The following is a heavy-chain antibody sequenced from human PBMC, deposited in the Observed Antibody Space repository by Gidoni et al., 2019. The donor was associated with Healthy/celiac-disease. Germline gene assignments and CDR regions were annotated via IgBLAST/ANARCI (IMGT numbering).Heavy chain of an antibody. Sequence: QVTLVESGAGVVQPGRSLRLSCAASGFTFSSYGMHWFRQAPGKVLEWVAVIWYDGSNKYYADSVKGRFTISRDNSKNTLYRQMNSLRAEDTAVYYCARKGYYYYGMDVWGQGTTVTVSS. CDR2: IWYDGSNK. V-gene: IGHV3-33*01. CDR3: ARKGYYYYGMDV. J-gene: IGHJ6*02. CDR1: GFTFSSYG.